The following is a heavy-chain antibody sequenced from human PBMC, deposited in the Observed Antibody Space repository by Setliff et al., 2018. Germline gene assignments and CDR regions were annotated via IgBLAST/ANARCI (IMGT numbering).Heavy chain of an antibody. V-gene: IGHV3-48*03. Sequence: GGSLRLSCAASGFIFRSYEMNWVRQTPGKGLEWVSYINSGGTKIYYADSVEGRFTISRDNGKNSLFLQMNSVRGEDTAVYYCAKVGIFGGGYFDLWGLGTLVTVSS. CDR1: GFIFRSYE. D-gene: IGHD3-3*01. CDR2: INSGGTKI. J-gene: IGHJ4*02. CDR3: AKVGIFGGGYFDL.